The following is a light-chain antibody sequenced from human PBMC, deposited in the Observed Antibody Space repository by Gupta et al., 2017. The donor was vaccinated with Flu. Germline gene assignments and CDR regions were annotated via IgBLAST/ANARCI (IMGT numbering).Light chain of an antibody. CDR2: WAS. CDR1: QSVLYSSNDKNY. V-gene: IGKV4-1*01. CDR3: QQYYSTPPWT. Sequence: DIVMTQSPDSLAVSLGARATINCKSSQSVLYSSNDKNYLAWYQQKPGQPPKLLIYWASTRESGVPDRFSGSGSGTDFTLTIISLQAEDVAVYYCQQYYSTPPWTFGQGTKVEIK. J-gene: IGKJ1*01.